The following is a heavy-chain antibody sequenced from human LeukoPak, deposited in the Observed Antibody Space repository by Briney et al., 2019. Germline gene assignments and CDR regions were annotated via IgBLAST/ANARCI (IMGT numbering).Heavy chain of an antibody. CDR2: IHYTGST. J-gene: IGHJ4*02. CDR1: RYSISSGYY. D-gene: IGHD3-10*01. Sequence: SETLSLTCSVSRYSISSGYYWSWIRQPPGKGLEWIGYIHYTGSTDYNPSLNSRLTMSVDTSKNQFSLNLSSVTAADTAVYYCARGYGSGSYNNFNHWGQGILVTVSS. CDR3: ARGYGSGSYNNFNH. V-gene: IGHV4-59*01.